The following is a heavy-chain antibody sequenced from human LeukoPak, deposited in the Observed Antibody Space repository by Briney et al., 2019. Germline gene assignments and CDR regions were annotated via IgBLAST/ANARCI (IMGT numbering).Heavy chain of an antibody. V-gene: IGHV3-7*01. D-gene: IGHD2-2*01. CDR1: GFTFSDYW. Sequence: GGSLILSCAASGFTFSDYWMNWVRPAPGKGLEWVANIDQDGSLRYYVDSVKGRFTISRDNAENSLYLQMNSLRAEDTAVYFCARDRGYCTSTNCYGFYYYMDVWGKGTTVTVSS. CDR3: ARDRGYCTSTNCYGFYYYMDV. J-gene: IGHJ6*03. CDR2: IDQDGSLR.